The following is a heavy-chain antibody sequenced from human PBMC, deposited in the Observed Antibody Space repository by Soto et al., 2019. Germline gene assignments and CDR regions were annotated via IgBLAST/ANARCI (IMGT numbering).Heavy chain of an antibody. Sequence: QVQLVQSGAEVKKPGASVKVSCKASGYTFTSYAMHWVRQAPGQRLEWMGWINAGNGNTKYSQKFQGRVTITRDTSASTAYMELSSLRSEDTAVYYCARAMPYYYGSGNFDYWGQGTLVTVSS. CDR2: INAGNGNT. D-gene: IGHD3-10*01. CDR1: GYTFTSYA. J-gene: IGHJ4*02. CDR3: ARAMPYYYGSGNFDY. V-gene: IGHV1-3*01.